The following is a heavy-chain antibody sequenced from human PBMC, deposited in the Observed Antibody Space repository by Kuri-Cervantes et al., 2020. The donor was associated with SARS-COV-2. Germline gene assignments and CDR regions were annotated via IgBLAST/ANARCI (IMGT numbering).Heavy chain of an antibody. J-gene: IGHJ4*02. CDR3: ARQDSSSKDYYFDY. Sequence: GSLRLSCAASGFTVSSNYMSWVRQAPGKGLEWIGSIYYSGSTYYNPSLKSRVTISVDTSKNQFSLKLSSVTAADTAVYYCARQDSSSKDYYFDYWGQGTLVTVSS. V-gene: IGHV4-39*01. D-gene: IGHD6-6*01. CDR2: IYYSGST. CDR1: GFTVSSNY.